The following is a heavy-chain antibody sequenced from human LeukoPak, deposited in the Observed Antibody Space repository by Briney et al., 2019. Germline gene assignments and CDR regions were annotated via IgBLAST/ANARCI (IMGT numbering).Heavy chain of an antibody. D-gene: IGHD1-1*01. Sequence: SETLSLTCAVYGGSFSGYYWSWIRQPPGKGLEWIGEINHSGSTNYYPSLKSRVTISVDTSKNQFSLKLSSVTAADTAVYYCARVEGRYYFDYWGQGTLVTVSS. CDR1: GGSFSGYY. CDR2: INHSGST. V-gene: IGHV4-34*01. CDR3: ARVEGRYYFDY. J-gene: IGHJ4*02.